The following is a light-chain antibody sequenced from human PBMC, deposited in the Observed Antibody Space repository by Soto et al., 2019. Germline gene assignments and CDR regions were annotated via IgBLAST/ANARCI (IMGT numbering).Light chain of an antibody. J-gene: IGKJ5*01. CDR1: QSIVTW. CDR2: TAS. CDR3: QQANSFPIT. V-gene: IGKV1-12*01. Sequence: DIHMTQSPSILSASLGDRVTITSRASQSIVTWLAWYQQKPGKAPKLLIYTASGLQSGVPSRFSGSGSGTDFTLTISSLQPEDFATYYCQQANSFPITFGQGTRLEIK.